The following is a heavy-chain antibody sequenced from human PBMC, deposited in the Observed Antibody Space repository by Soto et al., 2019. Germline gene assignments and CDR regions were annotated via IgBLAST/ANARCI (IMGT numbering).Heavy chain of an antibody. CDR3: ARTVIVTTNWFDP. D-gene: IGHD5-12*01. CDR2: INHGGST. Sequence: QVHLQQWGAGLLKPSETLSLTCAVYGESFIGYYWTWIRQSPGKGLEWIGEINHGGSTNYNPSLKSRVTISIDTSKNQFSLKLTSVTAADTSVYYCARTVIVTTNWFDPWGQGTLVTVSS. V-gene: IGHV4-34*01. CDR1: GESFIGYY. J-gene: IGHJ5*02.